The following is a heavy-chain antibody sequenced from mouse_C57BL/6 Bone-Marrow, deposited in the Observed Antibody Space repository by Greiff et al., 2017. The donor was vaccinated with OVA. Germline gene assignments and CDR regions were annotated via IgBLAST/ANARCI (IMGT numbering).Heavy chain of an antibody. CDR2: IRSKSNNYAT. Sequence: EVQLQQSGGGLVQPKGSLKLSCAASGFSFNTYAMNWVRQAPGKGLEWVARIRSKSNNYATYYADSVKDRFTISRDDSESMLYLQMNNLKTEDTAMYYCSSYLFAYWGQGTLVTVSA. D-gene: IGHD1-1*01. J-gene: IGHJ3*01. CDR1: GFSFNTYA. CDR3: SSYLFAY. V-gene: IGHV10-1*01.